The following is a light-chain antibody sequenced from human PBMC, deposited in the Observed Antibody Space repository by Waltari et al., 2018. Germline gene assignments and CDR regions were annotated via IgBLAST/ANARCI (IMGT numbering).Light chain of an antibody. CDR3: QKYNDVPQP. V-gene: IGKV1-27*01. CDR1: QDINIH. J-gene: IGKJ4*01. CDR2: AAS. Sequence: DIQMTQSPSPLSASVGDRVTISCRASQDINIHLAWYQQKPGKVPDLLIYAASTLRSGVPSRFSGGGSGTYFTLTISSLQPEDFATYYCQKYNDVPQPFGGGTKVEMK.